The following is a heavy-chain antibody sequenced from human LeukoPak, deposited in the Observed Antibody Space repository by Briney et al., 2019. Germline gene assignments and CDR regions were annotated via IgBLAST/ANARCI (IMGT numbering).Heavy chain of an antibody. CDR2: ISYSGNT. Sequence: SETLSLTCTVSGGSIISSDYHWGWVRQPPGKGLEWIGTISYSGNTDYNPSLRSRVAISVDTSNNQFSLRLGSVTAADTAVYHCARHCCSGPAKRVFDIWGQGTMVTVSS. D-gene: IGHD2-15*01. CDR1: GGSIISSDYH. J-gene: IGHJ3*02. V-gene: IGHV4-39*01. CDR3: ARHCCSGPAKRVFDI.